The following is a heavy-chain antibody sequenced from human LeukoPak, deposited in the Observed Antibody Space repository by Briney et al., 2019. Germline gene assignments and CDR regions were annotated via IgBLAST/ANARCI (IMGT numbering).Heavy chain of an antibody. D-gene: IGHD1-26*01. CDR3: ARTGGSYQVYYGMDV. CDR1: GGTFSSYA. Sequence: SVKVSCKASGGTFSSYAISWVRQAPGQGLEWMGRIIPILGIANYAQKFQGRVTITADKSTSTAYMELSSLRSEDTAVYYCARTGGSYQVYYGMDVWGQGTTVTVSS. CDR2: IIPILGIA. V-gene: IGHV1-69*04. J-gene: IGHJ6*02.